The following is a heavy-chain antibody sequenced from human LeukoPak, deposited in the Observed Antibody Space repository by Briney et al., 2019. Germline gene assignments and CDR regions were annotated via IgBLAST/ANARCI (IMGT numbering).Heavy chain of an antibody. CDR1: GFTFSSYA. V-gene: IGHV3-30-3*01. D-gene: IGHD2-21*02. CDR3: ARDREGVTGAFDI. CDR2: ISYDGSNK. Sequence: GRSLRLSCAASGFTFSSYAMHWVRRAPGKGLEWVAVISYDGSNKYYADSVKGRFTISRDNSKNTLYLQMNSLRAEDTAVYYCARDREGVTGAFDIWGQGTMVTVSS. J-gene: IGHJ3*02.